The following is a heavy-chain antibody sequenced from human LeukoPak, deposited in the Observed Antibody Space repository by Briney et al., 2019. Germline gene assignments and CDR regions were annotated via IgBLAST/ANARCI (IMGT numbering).Heavy chain of an antibody. CDR3: ARELLSSGWYPAAFDY. CDR1: GFTFSSYE. D-gene: IGHD6-19*01. CDR2: ISSSGSTI. Sequence: GGSLRLSCAASGFTFSSYEMNWVRQAPGKGLEWVSYISSSGSTIYYADPVKGRFTISRDNAKNSLYLQMNSLRAEDTAVYYCARELLSSGWYPAAFDYWGQGTLVTVSS. V-gene: IGHV3-48*03. J-gene: IGHJ4*02.